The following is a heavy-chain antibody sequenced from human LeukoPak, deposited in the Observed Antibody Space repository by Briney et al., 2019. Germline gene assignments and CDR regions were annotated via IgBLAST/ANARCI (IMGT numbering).Heavy chain of an antibody. CDR2: IYYSGST. D-gene: IGHD5-24*01. Sequence: PSQALSLTCTVSGGSISSGGYYWSWIRQHPGKGLEWIGYIYYSGSTYYNPSLKSRVTISVDTSKNQFSLKLSSVTAADTAVYYCARRGGRWLQFGWEDYWGQGTLVTVPS. V-gene: IGHV4-31*03. CDR3: ARRGGRWLQFGWEDY. J-gene: IGHJ4*02. CDR1: GGSISSGGYY.